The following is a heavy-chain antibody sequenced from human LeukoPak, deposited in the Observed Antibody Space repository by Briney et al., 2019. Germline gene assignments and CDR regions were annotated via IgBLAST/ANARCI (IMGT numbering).Heavy chain of an antibody. J-gene: IGHJ4*02. CDR3: ARGRGSIDY. V-gene: IGHV4-61*02. CDR2: IYTSGST. D-gene: IGHD3-10*01. Sequence: PSQTLSLTCTVSGGSISSGSYYWSGIRQPAGKGLEWIGRIYTSGSTNYNPSLKSRVTISVDTSKNQFSLKLSSVTAADTAVYYCARGRGSIDYWGQGTLVTVSS. CDR1: GGSISSGSYY.